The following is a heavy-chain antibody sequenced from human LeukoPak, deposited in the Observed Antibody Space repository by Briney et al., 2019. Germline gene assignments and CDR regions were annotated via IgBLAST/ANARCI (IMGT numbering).Heavy chain of an antibody. J-gene: IGHJ4*02. Sequence: HWASVKVSCKVSGYTLSELSIHWVRQAPGKGLEWMGGEDGEAIYAQKFQGRVTTTEDTSTDTAYMDLSSLISEDTAVYYCASIDLDSWGQGTLVTVSS. D-gene: IGHD3-22*01. CDR2: EDGEA. CDR1: GYTLSELS. V-gene: IGHV1-24*01. CDR3: ASIDLDS.